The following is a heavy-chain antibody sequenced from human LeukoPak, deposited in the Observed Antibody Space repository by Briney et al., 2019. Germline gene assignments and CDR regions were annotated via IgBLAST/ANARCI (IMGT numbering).Heavy chain of an antibody. CDR3: ARQVTLGYAYAYYFDY. V-gene: IGHV4-39*01. CDR2: FHYGGSN. J-gene: IGHJ4*02. Sequence: PSETLSLTCTVSGGSISSTYYYWGWIRQPPGKGLEWIGNFHYGGSNSYNPSLKSRVTISVDTSKNQFSLRLSSVTAADTAVYYCARQVTLGYAYAYYFDYWGQGTLVTVSS. D-gene: IGHD3-16*01. CDR1: GGSISSTYYY.